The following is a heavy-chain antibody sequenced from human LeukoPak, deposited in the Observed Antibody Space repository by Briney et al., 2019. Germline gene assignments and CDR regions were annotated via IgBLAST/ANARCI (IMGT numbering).Heavy chain of an antibody. V-gene: IGHV3-23*01. CDR2: ISGSGGST. J-gene: IGHJ6*02. D-gene: IGHD2-2*01. CDR3: ARNLYCSSTSCYIYYYYGMDV. CDR1: GFTFSSYA. Sequence: PGASLRLSCAASGFTFSSYAMSWVRQAPGKGLEWVSAISGSGGSTYYADSVKGRFTISRDNSKNTLYLQMNSLRAEDTAVYYCARNLYCSSTSCYIYYYYGMDVWGQGTTVTVSS.